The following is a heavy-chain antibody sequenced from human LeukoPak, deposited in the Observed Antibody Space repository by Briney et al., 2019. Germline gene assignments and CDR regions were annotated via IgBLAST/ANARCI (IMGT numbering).Heavy chain of an antibody. J-gene: IGHJ4*02. CDR1: GITFSSYW. CDR2: INTQGTYT. CDR3: VIDLGDYNDF. Sequence: GGSLRLSCAVSGITFSSYWMHWVRQDPGRGLLWVSRINTQGTYTNYADSVKGRFTISRDNAKNALYLQMSSLRADDTAVYYCVIDLGDYNDFWGQGTLVSVSS. D-gene: IGHD2-15*01. V-gene: IGHV3-74*01.